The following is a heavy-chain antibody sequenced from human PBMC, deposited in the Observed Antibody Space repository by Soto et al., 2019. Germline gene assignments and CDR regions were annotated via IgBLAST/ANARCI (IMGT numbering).Heavy chain of an antibody. CDR3: ASGRILRPFDY. CDR1: GFTYSSYA. D-gene: IGHD3-10*01. V-gene: IGHV3-23*01. CDR2: ITNYGGST. J-gene: IGHJ4*01. Sequence: EVQLLESGGGLVQPGGSLRLSCAASGFTYSSYAMSWVRQAPGKGLEWVAAITNYGGSTFYANSVRGRFTISRDNSKNTLYLHMTSLRAEDTAVYYCASGRILRPFDYWGHGTLVTVSS.